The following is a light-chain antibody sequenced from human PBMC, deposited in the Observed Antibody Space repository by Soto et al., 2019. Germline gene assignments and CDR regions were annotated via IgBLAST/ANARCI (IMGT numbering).Light chain of an antibody. CDR2: NGN. J-gene: IGLJ2*01. V-gene: IGLV1-44*01. CDR3: AAWDDSLNGPV. CDR1: GSDIGSNT. Sequence: QSVLTQPPSASGTPGQWVTISCSGGGSDIGSNTVHWYQHLPGTAPKLLIYNGNQRPSGVPDRFSGSKSGTSASLAISGLQSEDEADYYCAAWDDSLNGPVFGGGTKLTVL.